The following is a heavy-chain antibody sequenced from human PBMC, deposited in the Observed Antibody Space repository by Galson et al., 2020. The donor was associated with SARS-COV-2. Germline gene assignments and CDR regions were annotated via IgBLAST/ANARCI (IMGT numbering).Heavy chain of an antibody. D-gene: IGHD4-4*01. V-gene: IGHV1-46*03. J-gene: IGHJ6*02. CDR2: INPSGGST. CDR1: GYTFTSYY. Sequence: ASVKVSCKASGYTFTSYYLHCVRQAPGQGLAWMGIINPSGGSTSYAQKFQGRVTMTRDTSTSTVYMELSSLRSEDTAVYYCARDLTVTTTYYYYYGMDVWGQGTTVTVSS. CDR3: ARDLTVTTTYYYYYGMDV.